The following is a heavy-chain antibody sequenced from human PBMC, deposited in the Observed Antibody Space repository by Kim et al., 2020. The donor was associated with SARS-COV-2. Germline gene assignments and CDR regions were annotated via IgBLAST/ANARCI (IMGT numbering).Heavy chain of an antibody. Sequence: YNPSLKSRVTISVDTSKNQFSLKLSSVTAADTAVYYCARRRLAPRGYFDYWGQGTLVTVSS. J-gene: IGHJ4*02. CDR3: ARRRLAPRGYFDY. V-gene: IGHV4-34*01. D-gene: IGHD6-19*01.